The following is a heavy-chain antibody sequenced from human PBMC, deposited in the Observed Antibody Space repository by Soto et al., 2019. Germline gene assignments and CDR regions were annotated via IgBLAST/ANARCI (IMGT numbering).Heavy chain of an antibody. D-gene: IGHD6-19*01. J-gene: IGHJ4*02. CDR3: ARDLNSGWLDY. Sequence: GGSLRLSCAASGFTFSSYAMSWVRQAPGKGLEWVAVISHDGNNKYHGDSVKGRVTVSRDNSKNTLSLEMNSLTAEDTAVYYCARDLNSGWLDYWGQGTLVTVSS. V-gene: IGHV3-30*03. CDR2: ISHDGNNK. CDR1: GFTFSSYA.